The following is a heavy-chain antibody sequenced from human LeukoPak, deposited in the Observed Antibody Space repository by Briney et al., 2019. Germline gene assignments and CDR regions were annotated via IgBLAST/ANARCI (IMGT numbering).Heavy chain of an antibody. Sequence: PGASLRLSGAASGFTFSSYSMNWVRQAPGKVLEWVSSISSSSSYIYYADSVKGRFTISRDKTKNSLYLQMNSLRAEDTAVYYCARELPCPWGQGTMVTVSS. CDR1: GFTFSSYS. CDR3: ARELPCP. J-gene: IGHJ3*01. CDR2: ISSSSSYI. V-gene: IGHV3-21*01.